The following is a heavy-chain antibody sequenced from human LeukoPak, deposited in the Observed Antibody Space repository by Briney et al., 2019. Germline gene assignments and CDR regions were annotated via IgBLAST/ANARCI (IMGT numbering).Heavy chain of an antibody. Sequence: SETLSLTCAVYGGSFSGCYWSWIRQPPGKGLEWIEEINHSGSTNYNPSLKSRVTISVDTSKNQFSLKLSSVTAADTAVYYCARASHSGYDDYYYYYGMDVWGQGTTVTVSS. CDR3: ARASHSGYDDYYYYYGMDV. D-gene: IGHD5-12*01. J-gene: IGHJ6*02. CDR1: GGSFSGCY. V-gene: IGHV4-34*01. CDR2: INHSGST.